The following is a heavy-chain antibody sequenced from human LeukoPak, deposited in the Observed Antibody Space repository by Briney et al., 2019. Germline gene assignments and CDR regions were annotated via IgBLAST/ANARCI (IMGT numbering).Heavy chain of an antibody. CDR2: ISSNGGST. Sequence: GGSLRLSCAASGFTFSSYAMHWVRQAPGKGLEYVSAISSNGGSTYYANSVKGRFTISRDNSKNTLYLQMGSLRAEDMAVYYCARGFGNYYDSSGYYGFINDYWGQGTLVTVPS. V-gene: IGHV3-64*01. D-gene: IGHD3-22*01. CDR3: ARGFGNYYDSSGYYGFINDY. CDR1: GFTFSSYA. J-gene: IGHJ4*02.